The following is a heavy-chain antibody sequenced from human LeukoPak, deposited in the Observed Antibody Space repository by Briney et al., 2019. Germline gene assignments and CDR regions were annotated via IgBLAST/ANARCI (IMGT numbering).Heavy chain of an antibody. CDR3: ARDSRYSSGSLSIYGMDV. J-gene: IGHJ6*02. V-gene: IGHV3-11*01. D-gene: IGHD6-19*01. Sequence: KTSETLSLTCTVSGGSISSSSYYWGWIRQAPGKGLEWVSYISSSGSTIYYADSVKGRFTISRDNAKNSLYLQMNSLRAEDTAVYYCARDSRYSSGSLSIYGMDVWGQGTTVTVSS. CDR2: ISSSGSTI. CDR1: GGSISSSSYY.